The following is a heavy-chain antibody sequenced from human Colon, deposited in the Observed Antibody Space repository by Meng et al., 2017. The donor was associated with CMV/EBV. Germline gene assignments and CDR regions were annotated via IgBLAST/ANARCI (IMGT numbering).Heavy chain of an antibody. Sequence: GESLKISCAASGLTFNGHGIHWVRQAPGKGLEWVAFIGSDGSTKKYVDSVKGRVTISRDNSKNKMLLQMDSLRPEDTAVYYCAREGYSNFDYWGQGTLVTVSS. J-gene: IGHJ4*02. CDR1: GLTFNGHG. CDR2: IGSDGSTK. V-gene: IGHV3-30*02. D-gene: IGHD4-11*01. CDR3: AREGYSNFDY.